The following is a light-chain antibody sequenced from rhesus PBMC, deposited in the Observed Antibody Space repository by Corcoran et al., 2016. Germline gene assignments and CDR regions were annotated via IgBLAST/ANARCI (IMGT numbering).Light chain of an antibody. CDR3: QQGNSNPFT. CDR2: YGK. Sequence: DIQMSQSPSSLSASVGDRVTITCRASQGISSYLNWYQQKPGKAPKLLIYYGKSLASGVPSRFSGSGSGTDFTLTISSLQPEDFATYYCQQGNSNPFTFGPGTKLDIK. V-gene: IGKV1-32*02. J-gene: IGKJ3*01. CDR1: QGISSY.